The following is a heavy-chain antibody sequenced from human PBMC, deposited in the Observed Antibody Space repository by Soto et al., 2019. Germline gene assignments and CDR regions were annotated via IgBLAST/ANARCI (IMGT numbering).Heavy chain of an antibody. CDR2: IYYSGFT. CDR3: ARSVFP. Sequence: QVQLQESGPGLVKPSQTLSLTCTVSGGPITSGGYYWSWIRSHRGKGLEWIGYIYYSGFTYYNPSIKSRVTISVDTSKNQFSLKLSSVTAADTAVYYCARSVFPWGQGTLVTVSS. V-gene: IGHV4-31*03. CDR1: GGPITSGGYY. J-gene: IGHJ5*02.